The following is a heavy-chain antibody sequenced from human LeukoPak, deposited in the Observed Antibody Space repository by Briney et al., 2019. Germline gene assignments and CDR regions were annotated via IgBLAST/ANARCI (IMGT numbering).Heavy chain of an antibody. CDR1: GFTFNSYA. CDR2: ISGSGGST. D-gene: IGHD6-19*01. CDR3: AKLRLFVSSGWLTDCDY. Sequence: GESLRLSCAASGFTFNSYAMSWVRQAPGKGLEWVSAISGSGGSTYYTDTVTGRFTISRDNSKNTLYLQITSLRDEDTAVYYCAKLRLFVSSGWLTDCDYWGRGTLVSVSS. J-gene: IGHJ4*02. V-gene: IGHV3-23*01.